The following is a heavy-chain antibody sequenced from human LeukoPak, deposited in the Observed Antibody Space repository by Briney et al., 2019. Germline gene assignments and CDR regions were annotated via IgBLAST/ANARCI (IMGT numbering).Heavy chain of an antibody. D-gene: IGHD3-10*01. V-gene: IGHV3-23*01. CDR3: AKVRAVLIRTTYFDY. Sequence: GGSLRLSCAASGFTFSSYAMSWVRQAPGKGLEWVSAISGSGGSTYYADSVKGRFTISRDNSKNTLYLQMNSLRAEDTAVYYCAKVRAVLIRTTYFDYWGQGTLVTVSS. CDR2: ISGSGGST. CDR1: GFTFSSYA. J-gene: IGHJ4*02.